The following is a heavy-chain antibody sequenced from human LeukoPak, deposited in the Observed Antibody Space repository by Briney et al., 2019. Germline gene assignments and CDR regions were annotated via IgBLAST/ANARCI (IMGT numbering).Heavy chain of an antibody. Sequence: SETLSLTCAVSGYSISSGYYWGWIRQPPGKGLEWIGSIYHSGSTYYNPSLKSRVTISVDTSKNQFSLKLSSVTAADTAVYYCASLLYRLYGDYAWGQGTLVTVSS. V-gene: IGHV4-38-2*01. D-gene: IGHD4-17*01. CDR3: ASLLYRLYGDYA. J-gene: IGHJ5*02. CDR1: GYSISSGYY. CDR2: IYHSGST.